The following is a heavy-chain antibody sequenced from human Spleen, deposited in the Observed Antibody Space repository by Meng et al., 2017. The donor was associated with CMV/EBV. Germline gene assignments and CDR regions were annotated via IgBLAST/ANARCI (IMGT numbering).Heavy chain of an antibody. CDR1: GFTFSSYE. CDR3: AKDYTFSLIGDFFQH. V-gene: IGHV3-48*03. J-gene: IGHJ1*01. D-gene: IGHD2/OR15-2a*01. Sequence: GESLKISCAASGFTFSSYEMNWVRQAPGKGLEWVSYSSSSGSTIYYADSVKGRFTISRDNAKNSLYLQMNSLRAEDTAVYYCAKDYTFSLIGDFFQHWGQGALVTVSS. CDR2: SSSSGSTI.